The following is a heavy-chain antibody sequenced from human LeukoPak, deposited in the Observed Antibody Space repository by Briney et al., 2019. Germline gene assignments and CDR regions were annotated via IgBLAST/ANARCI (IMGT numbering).Heavy chain of an antibody. V-gene: IGHV3-23*01. J-gene: IGHJ4*02. D-gene: IGHD3-22*01. CDR2: ISGSGGST. CDR3: ANFYDSSVNYGY. Sequence: GGSLRLSCAASGFTFSSYAMSWVRQAPGKGLEWVSAISGSGGSTYFADSVKGRFTISRDNSKNTLYLQMNSLRAEDTAVYYCANFYDSSVNYGYWGQGTLVTVSS. CDR1: GFTFSSYA.